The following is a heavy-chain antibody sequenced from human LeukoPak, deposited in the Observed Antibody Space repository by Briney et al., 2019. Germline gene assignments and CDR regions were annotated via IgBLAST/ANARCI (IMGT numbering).Heavy chain of an antibody. CDR2: IYSGGST. D-gene: IGHD2-15*01. J-gene: IGHJ3*02. CDR1: GFTVSSNY. Sequence: GGSLRLSCAASGFTVSSNYMSWVRQAPGKGLEWVSVIYSGGSTYYADSVKGRLTISRDNSKNTLYLQMNSLRAEDTAVYYCARDSGHDAFDIWGQGTMVTVSS. CDR3: ARDSGHDAFDI. V-gene: IGHV3-53*01.